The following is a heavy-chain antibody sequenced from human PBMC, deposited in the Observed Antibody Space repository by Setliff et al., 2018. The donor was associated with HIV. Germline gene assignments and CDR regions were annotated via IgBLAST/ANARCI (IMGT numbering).Heavy chain of an antibody. CDR2: INPSGGST. V-gene: IGHV1-46*01. CDR3: ACTYYYGSGSPCSYYYYMDV. Sequence: ASVKVSCKASGYTFTSYYMHWVRQAPGQGLEWMGVINPSGGSTSYAQKFQGRVTMTRDTSTSTAYMALSSLRSEDTAVYYCACTYYYGSGSPCSYYYYMDVWGKVTTVTVSS. J-gene: IGHJ6*03. CDR1: GYTFTSYY. D-gene: IGHD3-10*01.